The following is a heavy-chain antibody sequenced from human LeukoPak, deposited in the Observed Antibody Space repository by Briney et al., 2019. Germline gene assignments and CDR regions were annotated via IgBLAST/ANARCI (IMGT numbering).Heavy chain of an antibody. J-gene: IGHJ4*02. CDR1: GFTFSTYG. V-gene: IGHV3-33*06. D-gene: IGHD4-17*01. CDR2: ISYDGSTK. CDR3: AKAQLRVTTGIDN. Sequence: GGSLRLSCAASGFTFSTYGMHWVRQAPGKGLEWVAVISYDGSTKYYGDSVKGRFTISRDNSKNTLYLQMNSLRVEDTAVYYCAKAQLRVTTGIDNWGQGTLVTVSS.